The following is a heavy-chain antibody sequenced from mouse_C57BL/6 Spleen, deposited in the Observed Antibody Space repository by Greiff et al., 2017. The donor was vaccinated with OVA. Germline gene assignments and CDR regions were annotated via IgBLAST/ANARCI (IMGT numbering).Heavy chain of an antibody. J-gene: IGHJ2*01. CDR1: GYTFTDYE. V-gene: IGHV1-15*01. Sequence: VQLKESGAELVRPGASVTLSCKASGYTFTDYEMHWVKQTPVHGLEWIGAIDPETGGTAYNQKFKGKAILTADKSSSTAYMELRSLTSEDSAVYYCSKEEKTGDYFDYWGQGTTLTVSS. D-gene: IGHD4-1*01. CDR3: SKEEKTGDYFDY. CDR2: IDPETGGT.